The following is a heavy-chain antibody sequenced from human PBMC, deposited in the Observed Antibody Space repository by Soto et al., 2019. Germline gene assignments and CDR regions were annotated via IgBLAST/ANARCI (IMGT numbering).Heavy chain of an antibody. CDR2: ISPYNDDT. V-gene: IGHV1-18*01. D-gene: IGHD3-22*01. J-gene: IGHJ6*02. CDR1: GYTFSSYG. Sequence: QAQLVQSGAEVKKPGASVKVSCKASGYTFSSYGISWVRQAPGQGLEWLGWISPYNDDTNYAQKHQGRVTMTTDTSTGTAYMDLRSLRSDDTAVYFCARGGYYDSSGSRNYHYYGMDVWGQGTTVTVSS. CDR3: ARGGYYDSSGSRNYHYYGMDV.